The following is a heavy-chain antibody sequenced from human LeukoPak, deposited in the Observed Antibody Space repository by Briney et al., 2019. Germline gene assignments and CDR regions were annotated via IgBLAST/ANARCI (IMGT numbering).Heavy chain of an antibody. CDR3: AKDRVAFGGADAFDM. CDR2: ISGSGGST. CDR1: GSTFSSYA. V-gene: IGHV3-23*01. D-gene: IGHD3-16*01. Sequence: PGGSLRLSCAASGSTFSSYAMSWVRQAPGRGLEWVSGISGSGGSTFYADSVKGRFTISRDNSKNTLYLQMNRLRAEDAAVYYFAKDRVAFGGADAFDMWGQGTMVTVSS. J-gene: IGHJ3*02.